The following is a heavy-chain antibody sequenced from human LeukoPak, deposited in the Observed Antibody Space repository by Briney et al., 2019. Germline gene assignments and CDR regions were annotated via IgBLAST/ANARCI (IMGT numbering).Heavy chain of an antibody. V-gene: IGHV3-23*01. CDR2: ISGSDGST. J-gene: IGHJ4*02. D-gene: IGHD2-8*01. CDR1: GFTFSSYS. CDR3: AKDLSPGVY. Sequence: PGGSLRLSCAASGFTFSSYSMSWVRQAPGKGLGWVSAISGSDGSTYYADSVKGRFTVSRDNSKNTLYLQMSSLRAEDTAVYYCAKDLSPGVYWGQGTLVTVSS.